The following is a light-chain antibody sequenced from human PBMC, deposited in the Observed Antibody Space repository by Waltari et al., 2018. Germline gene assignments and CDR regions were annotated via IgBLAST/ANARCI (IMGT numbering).Light chain of an antibody. J-gene: IGLJ1*01. CDR2: DVS. Sequence: QSALTQPASVSGSPGQSITISCTGTSSDVGGYNYFSWYQQHPGKGPKLMTYDVSNRASGVPNRCSGSKCGTTASLTISGLQAEDEADYYCSSYTSSNSYVFGTGTKVTVL. V-gene: IGLV2-14*03. CDR1: SSDVGGYNY. CDR3: SSYTSSNSYV.